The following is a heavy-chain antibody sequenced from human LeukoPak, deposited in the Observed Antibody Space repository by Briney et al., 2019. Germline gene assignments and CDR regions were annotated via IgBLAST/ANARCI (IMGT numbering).Heavy chain of an antibody. CDR2: IYSGGST. CDR3: AREAYGDAVFDY. D-gene: IGHD4-17*01. J-gene: IGHJ4*02. Sequence: GGSLRLSCAASGFTVSSNYMSWVRQAPGKGLEWVSVIYSGGSTYYADSVKGRFTISRDNSKNTLYLQMNSLRAEDTAVYYCAREAYGDAVFDYWGQGTLVTVSS. CDR1: GFTVSSNY. V-gene: IGHV3-66*01.